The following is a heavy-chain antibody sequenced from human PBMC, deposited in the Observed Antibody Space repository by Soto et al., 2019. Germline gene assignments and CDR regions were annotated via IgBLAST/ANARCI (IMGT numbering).Heavy chain of an antibody. CDR3: ATGDYYYYYMDV. V-gene: IGHV4-39*07. CDR2: IYYSGST. Sequence: SETLSLTCTVSGGSISSSSYYWGWIRQPPGKGLEWIGSIYYSGSTYYNPSLKSRVTISVDTSKNQFSLKLSSVTAADTAVYYCATGDYYYYYMDVWGKGTTVTVSS. CDR1: GGSISSSSYY. D-gene: IGHD7-27*01. J-gene: IGHJ6*03.